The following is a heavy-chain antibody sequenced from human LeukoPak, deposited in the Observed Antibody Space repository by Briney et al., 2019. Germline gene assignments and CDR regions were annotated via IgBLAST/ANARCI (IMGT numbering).Heavy chain of an antibody. CDR3: ARGKYNRGYSYGNFDC. CDR2: INHSGST. Sequence: SETLSLTCAVYGGSLSGYYWSWIRQPPGKGLEWIGEINHSGSTNYNPSLKSRVTISVDTSKNQFSLKLSSVTAADTAVYYCARGKYNRGYSYGNFDCWGQGTLVTVSS. J-gene: IGHJ4*02. D-gene: IGHD5-18*01. V-gene: IGHV4-34*01. CDR1: GGSLSGYY.